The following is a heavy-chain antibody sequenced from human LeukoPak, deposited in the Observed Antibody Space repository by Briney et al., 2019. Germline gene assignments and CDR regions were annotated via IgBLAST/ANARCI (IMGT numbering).Heavy chain of an antibody. CDR2: IIPVFDMT. J-gene: IGHJ5*02. CDR3: AKGPHGYGDFVYL. Sequence: GASVKVSCKASGHTFDRFPINAVRLAPGQGLEWMGRIIPVFDMTHYAPKFQGRITMTADTSTTTVYMELRSRKSEDTAVYFCAKGPHGYGDFVYLWGQGTRVTVSS. D-gene: IGHD4-17*01. CDR1: GHTFDRFP. V-gene: IGHV1-69*04.